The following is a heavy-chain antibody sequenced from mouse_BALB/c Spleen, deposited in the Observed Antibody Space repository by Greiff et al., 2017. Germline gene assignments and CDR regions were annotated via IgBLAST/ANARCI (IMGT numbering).Heavy chain of an antibody. J-gene: IGHJ4*01. Sequence: EVKVVESGGGLVKPGGSLKLSCAASGFTFSSYAMSWVRQTPEKRLEWVATISSGGSYTYYPDSVKGRFTISRDNAKNTLYLQMSSLRSEDTAMYYCARHGNDAMDYWGQGTSVTVSS. CDR3: ARHGNDAMDY. D-gene: IGHD2-1*01. V-gene: IGHV5-9-3*01. CDR2: ISSGGSYT. CDR1: GFTFSSYA.